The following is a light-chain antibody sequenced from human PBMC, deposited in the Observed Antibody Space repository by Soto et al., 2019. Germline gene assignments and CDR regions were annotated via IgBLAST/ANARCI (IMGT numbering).Light chain of an antibody. CDR3: QQRSNWLSLT. J-gene: IGKJ4*01. CDR2: DAS. Sequence: EIVLTQSPATLSLSPGERATLSCRASQCVSSYLAWYRQKPGQAPRLLIYDASNRATGIPARFSGSGSGTDFTLTISRLEPEDFAVYYCQQRSNWLSLTFGGGTKVEIK. CDR1: QCVSSY. V-gene: IGKV3-11*01.